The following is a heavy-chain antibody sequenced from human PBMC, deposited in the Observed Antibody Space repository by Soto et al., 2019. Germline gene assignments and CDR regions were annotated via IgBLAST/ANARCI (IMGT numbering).Heavy chain of an antibody. CDR1: GFTFRNAR. V-gene: IGHV3-15*01. CDR2: IKSKTDGVTT. D-gene: IGHD2-2*01. Sequence: PGGSLRLSFASSGFTFRNARLRWVSQAPGKGLEWVGRIKSKTDGVTTDYAAPVKVRFTISRDDSKNTLYLQMNSLKTEDTAVYYFTTDPAPRHCRTTRCLPYYCYGMVVWGQGTTVTVS. J-gene: IGHJ6*02. CDR3: TTDPAPRHCRTTRCLPYYCYGMVV.